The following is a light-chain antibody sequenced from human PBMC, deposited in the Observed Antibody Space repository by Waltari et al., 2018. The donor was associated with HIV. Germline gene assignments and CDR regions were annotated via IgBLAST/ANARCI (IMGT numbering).Light chain of an antibody. CDR3: QVWDRDLCHVV. CDR1: HIGGKR. J-gene: IGLJ2*01. V-gene: IGLV3-21*01. CDR2: DDS. Sequence: ALTQSPSVSVVPGTTARITCAGPHIGGKRENWYQQETGQAPILGIQDDSARPSGVPARFSGYSSRTTATLTITSVEAGDEADYYCQVWDRDLCHVVFGGGTRVTVL.